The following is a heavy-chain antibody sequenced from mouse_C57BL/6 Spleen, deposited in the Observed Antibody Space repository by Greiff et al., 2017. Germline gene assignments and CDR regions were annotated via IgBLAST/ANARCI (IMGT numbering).Heavy chain of an antibody. Sequence: VQLQQSGPELVKPGASVKMSCKASGYTFTDYNMHWVKQSHGKSLEWIGYINPNNGGTSYNQKFKGKATLTVNKSSSTAYMELRSLTSEDSAVYYCARWGYDGDWYVDVWGTGTTVTVSS. D-gene: IGHD2-2*01. V-gene: IGHV1-22*01. CDR3: ARWGYDGDWYVDV. J-gene: IGHJ1*03. CDR2: INPNNGGT. CDR1: GYTFTDYN.